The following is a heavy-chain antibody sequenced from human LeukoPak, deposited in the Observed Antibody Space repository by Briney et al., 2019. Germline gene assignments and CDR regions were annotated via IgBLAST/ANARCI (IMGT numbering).Heavy chain of an antibody. CDR3: ARGPDGRYSSSSNWFDP. CDR2: IYYSGST. V-gene: IGHV4-39*07. CDR1: GGSISSSSYY. J-gene: IGHJ5*02. Sequence: SETLSLTCTVSGGSISSSSYYWGWIRQPPGKGLEWIGSIYYSGSTYYNPSLKSRVTISVDTSKNQFSLKLSSVTAADTAVYYCARGPDGRYSSSSNWFDPWGQGTLVTVSS. D-gene: IGHD6-13*01.